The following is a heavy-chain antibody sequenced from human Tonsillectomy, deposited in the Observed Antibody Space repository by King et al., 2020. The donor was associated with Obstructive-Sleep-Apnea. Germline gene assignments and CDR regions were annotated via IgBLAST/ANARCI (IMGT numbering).Heavy chain of an antibody. CDR3: AREYCCGGSCSLAH. CDR1: GDSISSGDYY. D-gene: IGHD2-15*01. CDR2: IYNSGNS. Sequence: VQLQESGPGLVKPSQTLSLTCTVSGDSISSGDYYWSWIRQPPGKGLEWIGYIYNSGNSYYNPSLKSRVTISVDTSKNQFSLKLSSVTAADTAVYYCAREYCCGGSCSLAHRGQGTLVPVPS. V-gene: IGHV4-30-4*01. J-gene: IGHJ4*02.